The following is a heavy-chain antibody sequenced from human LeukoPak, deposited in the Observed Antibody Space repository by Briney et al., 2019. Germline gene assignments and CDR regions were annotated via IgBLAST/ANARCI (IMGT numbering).Heavy chain of an antibody. V-gene: IGHV3-48*03. CDR3: ARDTQPYSHYYYYGMDV. J-gene: IGHJ6*02. CDR1: GFTFSSYE. D-gene: IGHD2-15*01. CDR2: ISSSGSII. Sequence: PGGSLRLSCAASGFTFSSYEMNWVRQAPGKGLEWVSYISSSGSIIYYADFVKGRFTISRDNAKNSLYLQMNSLRAEDTAVYYCARDTQPYSHYYYYGMDVWGQGTTVTVSS.